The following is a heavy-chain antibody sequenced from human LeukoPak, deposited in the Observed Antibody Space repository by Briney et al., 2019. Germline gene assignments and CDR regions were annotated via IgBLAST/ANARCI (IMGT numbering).Heavy chain of an antibody. D-gene: IGHD6-6*01. J-gene: IGHJ4*02. V-gene: IGHV3-23*01. CDR3: AKDLLLDAPEYSSSSCFDY. Sequence: FTISRDNSKNPLYLQMNSLRAEDTAVYYCAKDLLLDAPEYSSSSCFDYWGQGTLVTVSS.